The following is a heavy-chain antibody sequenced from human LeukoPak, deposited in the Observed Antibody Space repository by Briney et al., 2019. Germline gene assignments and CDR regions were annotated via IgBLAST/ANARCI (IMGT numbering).Heavy chain of an antibody. CDR3: ARDGVAGTYYFDY. CDR1: GYTFTTYY. D-gene: IGHD6-19*01. J-gene: IGHJ4*02. V-gene: IGHV1-46*01. Sequence: GASVKVSFKASGYTFTTYYIHWVRQAPGQGLEWIGIINPSGGSTSSPQKFQGRVTMTRDTSTSTAYMELSSLRSEDTAVYFCARDGVAGTYYFDYWGQGTPVTVSS. CDR2: INPSGGST.